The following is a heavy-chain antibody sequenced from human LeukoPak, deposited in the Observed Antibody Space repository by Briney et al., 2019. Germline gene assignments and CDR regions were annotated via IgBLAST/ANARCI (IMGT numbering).Heavy chain of an antibody. D-gene: IGHD3-22*01. CDR2: ISGSGIK. J-gene: IGHJ4*02. Sequence: PGGSLRLSCAASRFTFSSYEMNWVRQAPGKGLEWVSYISGSGIKHYADSVKGRFTISRDNAKNSLYLQMNSLRAEDTAVYYCARDEAYYYDSSGYYRPYYFDYWGQGTLVTVSS. CDR3: ARDEAYYYDSSGYYRPYYFDY. CDR1: RFTFSSYE. V-gene: IGHV3-69-1*01.